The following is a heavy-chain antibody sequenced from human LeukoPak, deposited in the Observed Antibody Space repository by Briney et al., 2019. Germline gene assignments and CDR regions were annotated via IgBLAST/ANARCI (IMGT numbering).Heavy chain of an antibody. J-gene: IGHJ6*02. Sequence: GGSLRLSCAASGFTFSTYSMNWVRQAPGKGLEWVSSISSSSSDIYYADSVKGRFTISRDNAKNSLYLQMNSLRAEDTSVYYCARGGFYCSSTSCYSHYYGMDVWGQGTTVTVSS. CDR1: GFTFSTYS. CDR2: ISSSSSDI. CDR3: ARGGFYCSSTSCYSHYYGMDV. V-gene: IGHV3-21*01. D-gene: IGHD2-2*01.